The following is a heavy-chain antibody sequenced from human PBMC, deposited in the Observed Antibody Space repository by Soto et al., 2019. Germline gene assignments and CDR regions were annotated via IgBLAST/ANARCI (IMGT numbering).Heavy chain of an antibody. D-gene: IGHD6-13*01. Sequence: GGSLRLSCAASGFTFSSYSMNWVRQAPGKGLECVSYISSSGSTIYYADSVKGRFTISRDNAKNSLHLQMNSLRAEDTAVYYCTRDASRDSSARGWFDPWGPGTLVTVSS. CDR3: TRDASRDSSARGWFDP. V-gene: IGHV3-48*04. J-gene: IGHJ5*02. CDR2: ISSSGSTI. CDR1: GFTFSSYS.